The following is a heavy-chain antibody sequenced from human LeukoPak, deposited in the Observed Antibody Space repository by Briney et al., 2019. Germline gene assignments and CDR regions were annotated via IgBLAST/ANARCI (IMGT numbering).Heavy chain of an antibody. V-gene: IGHV4-31*03. CDR2: IYYSGST. Sequence: SETLSLTCTVSGGSLSSGGYYWSWIRQHPGKGLEWIGYIYYSGSTYYNPSLKSRVTISVDTSKNQFSLKLSSVTAADTAVYYCARARMGGITMVRGAKYYFDYWGQGTLVTVSS. D-gene: IGHD3-10*01. CDR3: ARARMGGITMVRGAKYYFDY. CDR1: GGSLSSGGYY. J-gene: IGHJ4*02.